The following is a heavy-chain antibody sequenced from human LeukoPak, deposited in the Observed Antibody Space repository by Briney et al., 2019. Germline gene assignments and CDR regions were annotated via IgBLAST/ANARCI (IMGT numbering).Heavy chain of an antibody. J-gene: IGHJ4*02. D-gene: IGHD2-2*01. CDR1: GYTFTGYY. CDR3: ARDPRNVVVPAALYFDY. CDR2: INPNSGGT. V-gene: IGHV1-2*02. Sequence: ASVKVPCKASGYTFTGYYMHWVRQAPGQGLEWMGWINPNSGGTNYAQKFQGRVTMTRDTSISTAYMELSRLRSDDTAVYYCARDPRNVVVPAALYFDYWGQGTLVTVSS.